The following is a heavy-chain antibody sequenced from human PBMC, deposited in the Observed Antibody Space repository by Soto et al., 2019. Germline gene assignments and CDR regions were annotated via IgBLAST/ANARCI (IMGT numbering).Heavy chain of an antibody. J-gene: IGHJ4*02. D-gene: IGHD5-18*01. CDR1: GYTFTSYG. CDR2: IIPILGIA. CDR3: ARDSGTAMNTFDY. Sequence: ASVKVSCKASGYTFTSYGISWVRQAPGQGLEWMGRIIPILGIANYAQKFQGRVTITADKSTSTAYMELSSLRSEDTAVYYCARDSGTAMNTFDYWGQGTLVTVSS. V-gene: IGHV1-69*04.